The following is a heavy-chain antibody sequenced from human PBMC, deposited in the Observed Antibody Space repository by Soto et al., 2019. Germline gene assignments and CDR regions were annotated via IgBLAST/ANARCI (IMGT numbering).Heavy chain of an antibody. CDR3: ARGSTLYGAHY. CDR1: GDSIVTSDYF. V-gene: IGHV4-39*01. J-gene: IGHJ4*02. D-gene: IGHD6-13*01. Sequence: SETLSLTCTVSGDSIVTSDYFWDWIRQPPGKGLEWIGSIYSSGSTYYSPSLKGRLTISIDTSRNQFSLNLSSVTAADTAVYYCARGSTLYGAHYWGQGTLVTVSS. CDR2: IYSSGST.